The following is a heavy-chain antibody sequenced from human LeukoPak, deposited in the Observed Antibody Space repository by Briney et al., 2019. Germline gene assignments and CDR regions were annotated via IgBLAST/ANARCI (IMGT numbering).Heavy chain of an antibody. J-gene: IGHJ3*02. CDR3: ARIVDLIDAFDS. D-gene: IGHD1-26*01. Sequence: PSDTLSLTCTVSGGPISSGDYYWTRVRQPPGKGLEWIGYIYYIGSTYYNPSLKSRVTISVDTSKNQFSLKLSSVTAADTAVYYCARIVDLIDAFDSWGQGTMVTVSS. V-gene: IGHV4-30-4*02. CDR1: GGPISSGDYY. CDR2: IYYIGST.